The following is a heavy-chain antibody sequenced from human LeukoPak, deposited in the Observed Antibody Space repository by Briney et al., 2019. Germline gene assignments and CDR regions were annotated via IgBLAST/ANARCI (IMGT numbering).Heavy chain of an antibody. J-gene: IGHJ6*02. D-gene: IGHD3-22*01. CDR2: IIPILGIA. V-gene: IGHV1-69*04. CDR3: ARSIFPNYYDSSGQPPPPNYYYYGMDV. CDR1: GGTFSSYA. Sequence: SVKVSCKASGGTFSSYAISWVRQAPGQGLEWMGRIIPILGIANYAQKFQGRVTITADKSTSTAYMELSSLRSEDTAVYYCARSIFPNYYDSSGQPPPPNYYYYGMDVWGQGTTVTVSS.